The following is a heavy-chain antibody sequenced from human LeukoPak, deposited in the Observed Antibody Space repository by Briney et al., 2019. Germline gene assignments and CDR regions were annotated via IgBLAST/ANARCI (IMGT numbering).Heavy chain of an antibody. J-gene: IGHJ4*02. CDR3: ARGDPEYDFWSGYYTVYFGY. V-gene: IGHV1-8*01. D-gene: IGHD3-3*01. Sequence: ASVKVSCKASGYTFTSYDINWVRQASGQGLEWMGWMNPNSGNTGYAQKFQGRVTMTRNTSISTAYMELSSLRSEDTAVYYCARGDPEYDFWSGYYTVYFGYWGQGTLATVSS. CDR2: MNPNSGNT. CDR1: GYTFTSYD.